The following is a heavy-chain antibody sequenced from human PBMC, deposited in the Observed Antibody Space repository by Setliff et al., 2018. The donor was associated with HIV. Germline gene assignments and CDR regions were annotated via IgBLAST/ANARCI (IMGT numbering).Heavy chain of an antibody. V-gene: IGHV4-61*09. D-gene: IGHD3-22*01. CDR3: ARGVVGYYYDYFNIFYHDYIDL. J-gene: IGHJ6*03. Sequence: PSETLSLTCDVSGVSINSGDYSWNWIRQPDGKRLEWIGHVHSNGFKKYNSSLESRVDISVDTSKNQISLNVTSVTSADTAIYFCARGVVGYYYDYFNIFYHDYIDLWGKGTTVTVSS. CDR1: GVSINSGDYS. CDR2: VHSNGFK.